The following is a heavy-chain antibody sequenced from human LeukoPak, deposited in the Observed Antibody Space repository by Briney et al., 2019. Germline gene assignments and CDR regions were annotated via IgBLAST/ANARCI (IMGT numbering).Heavy chain of an antibody. CDR2: ISSGGTP. CDR3: AKPEVGVASIDC. D-gene: IGHD2-2*01. V-gene: IGHV3-23*01. J-gene: IGHJ4*02. Sequence: GGSLRLSCGASGFTFTSSAMTWVRQAPGKGLEWVSAISSGGTPYYAASVRGRSIISRDTSTNTLYLQVKSLTAEDTAVYYCAKPEVGVASIDCWGQGTLVTVSS. CDR1: GFTFTSSA.